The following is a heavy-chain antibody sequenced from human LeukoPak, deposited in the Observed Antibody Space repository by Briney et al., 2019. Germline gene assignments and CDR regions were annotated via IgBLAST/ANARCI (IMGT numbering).Heavy chain of an antibody. D-gene: IGHD3-3*01. J-gene: IGHJ5*02. Sequence: SETLSLTCTVSGGSISSSSYYWGWIRQPPGKGLEWIGSIYYSGSTYYNPSLKSRVTISVDTSKNQFSLKLSSVTAADTAVYYCASSLGYDFWSGYYLGSYNWFDPWGQGTLVTVSS. CDR1: GGSISSSSYY. V-gene: IGHV4-39*01. CDR3: ASSLGYDFWSGYYLGSYNWFDP. CDR2: IYYSGST.